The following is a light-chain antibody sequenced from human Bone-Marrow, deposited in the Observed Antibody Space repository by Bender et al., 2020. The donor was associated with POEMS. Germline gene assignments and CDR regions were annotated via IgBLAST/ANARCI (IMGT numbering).Light chain of an antibody. CDR2: EDT. CDR1: SSDVGRYNL. Sequence: QSALTQPASVSGSPGQSITISCTGTSSDVGRYNLLSWYQHLPGKPPKLIIYEDTKRPSGISNRFSGSKSGNTASLTISGLQAEDEADYFCCSYVTTGTVFGGGTKLTVL. V-gene: IGLV2-23*01. J-gene: IGLJ2*01. CDR3: CSYVTTGTV.